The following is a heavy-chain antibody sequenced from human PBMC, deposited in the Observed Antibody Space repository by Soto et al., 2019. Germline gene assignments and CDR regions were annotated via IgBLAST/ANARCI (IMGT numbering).Heavy chain of an antibody. CDR3: TAEVASGY. Sequence: QVQLVESGGGVVQPGRSLRLSCAVSGFTVSTYGMHWVRQAPGKGLEWVAVISRDGGTKYYADSAKGRFTISTDNSRNTLFLEMNSLRGDDMAVYYCTAEVASGYWGQGTLVTVSS. D-gene: IGHD2-21*02. CDR1: GFTVSTYG. V-gene: IGHV3-30*03. CDR2: ISRDGGTK. J-gene: IGHJ4*02.